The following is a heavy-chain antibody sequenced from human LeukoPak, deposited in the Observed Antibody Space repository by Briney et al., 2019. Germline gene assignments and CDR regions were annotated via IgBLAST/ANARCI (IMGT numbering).Heavy chain of an antibody. CDR2: ISGSSGDT. J-gene: IGHJ4*02. CDR1: GFTFNSYA. CDR3: AKSPAGLWFGELDY. V-gene: IGHV3-23*01. Sequence: GGSLRLSCAASGFTFNSYAMSWVRQAPGKGLEWVSAISGSSGDTYYADSVKGRFTISRDSSKNTLYLLMNSLRAEDTAVYYCAKSPAGLWFGELDYWGQGTLVTVSS. D-gene: IGHD3-10*01.